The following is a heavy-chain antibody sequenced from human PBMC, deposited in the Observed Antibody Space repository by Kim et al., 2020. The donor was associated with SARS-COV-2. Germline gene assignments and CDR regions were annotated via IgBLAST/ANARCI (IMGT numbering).Heavy chain of an antibody. J-gene: IGHJ6*02. CDR3: ARARIGSGNYYDYYYYGMDV. CDR2: ISSSSSYI. V-gene: IGHV3-21*01. CDR1: GFTFSSYS. D-gene: IGHD1-26*01. Sequence: GGSLRLSCAASGFTFSSYSINWVRQAPGKGLEWVSSISSSSSYIFYADSVKGRFTISRDNAQNSLFLQMNSLRAEDTAVYYCARARIGSGNYYDYYYYGMDVWGQGTTVTVSS.